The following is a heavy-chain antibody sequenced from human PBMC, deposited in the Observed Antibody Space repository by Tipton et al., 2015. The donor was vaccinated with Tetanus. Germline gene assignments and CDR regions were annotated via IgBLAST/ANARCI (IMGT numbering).Heavy chain of an antibody. Sequence: QVQLVQSGAEVKKPGASVKVSCKASGYTFTSYYMHWVRQAPGQGLEWTGIINPSGGSTSYAQKFQGRVTMTRDTSTRTVYMELSSLRSEDSAFYYCARDEGKYQRLLPTTNDCWGQGTLVSVSS. CDR1: GYTFTSYY. CDR2: INPSGGST. V-gene: IGHV1-46*01. D-gene: IGHD2-2*01. J-gene: IGHJ4*02. CDR3: ARDEGKYQRLLPTTNDC.